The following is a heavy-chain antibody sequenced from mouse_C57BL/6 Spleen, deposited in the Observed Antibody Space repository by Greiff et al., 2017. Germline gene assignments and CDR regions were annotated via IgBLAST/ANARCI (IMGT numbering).Heavy chain of an antibody. J-gene: IGHJ4*01. D-gene: IGHD3-3*01. CDR3: AKSSWKGLLALGY. V-gene: IGHV14-2*01. Sequence: EVQLQQSGAELVKPGASVKLSCTASGFNIKDYYMHWVKQRTEQGLEWIGRIDPEDGETKYAPKFQGKATITADTSSNTAYLQLSSLTSEDTADYDGAKSSWKGLLALGYWGQGTSVTVSS. CDR2: IDPEDGET. CDR1: GFNIKDYY.